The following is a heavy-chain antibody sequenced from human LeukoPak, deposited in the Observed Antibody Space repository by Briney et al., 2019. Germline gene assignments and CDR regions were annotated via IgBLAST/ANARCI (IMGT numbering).Heavy chain of an antibody. CDR3: VKVIYLYGSGNYDGLDP. D-gene: IGHD3-10*01. Sequence: GGSLRLSCAVSGITLSNYGMSWVRQAPGKGLEWVAGISDSGGSTNYADSVKGRFTISRDNSKNTLSLEMNSLRAEDTAVYYCVKVIYLYGSGNYDGLDPWGQGTLVTVSS. CDR2: ISDSGGST. CDR1: GITLSNYG. V-gene: IGHV3-23*01. J-gene: IGHJ5*02.